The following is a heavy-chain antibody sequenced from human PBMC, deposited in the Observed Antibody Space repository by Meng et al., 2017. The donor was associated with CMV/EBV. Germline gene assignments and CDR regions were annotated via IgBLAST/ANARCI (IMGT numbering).Heavy chain of an antibody. CDR1: GFTVSSNY. D-gene: IGHD2-2*01. J-gene: IGHJ6*02. CDR3: ARGYCSSTSCTNYYYYYYGMDV. CDR2: IYSGCST. V-gene: IGHV3-53*01. Sequence: GGSLRLSCAASGFTVSSNYMSWVRQAPGKGLEWVSVIYSGCSTYYADSVKGRFTISRDNSKNTLYLQMNSMRAEDTAVYYCARGYCSSTSCTNYYYYYYGMDVWGQGTTATVSS.